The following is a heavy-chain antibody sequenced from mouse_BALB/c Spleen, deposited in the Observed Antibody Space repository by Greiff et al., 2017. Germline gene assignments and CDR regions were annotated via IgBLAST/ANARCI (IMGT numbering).Heavy chain of an antibody. CDR3: VSGCGYDY. Sequence: EVKLVESGAELVKPGASVKLSCTASGFNIKDTYMHWVKQRPEQGLEWIGRIDPANGNTKYDPKFQGKATITADTSSNTAYLQLSSLTSEDTAVYYCVSGCGYDYWGQGTTLTVSS. V-gene: IGHV14-3*02. D-gene: IGHD2-2*01. J-gene: IGHJ2*01. CDR2: IDPANGNT. CDR1: GFNIKDTY.